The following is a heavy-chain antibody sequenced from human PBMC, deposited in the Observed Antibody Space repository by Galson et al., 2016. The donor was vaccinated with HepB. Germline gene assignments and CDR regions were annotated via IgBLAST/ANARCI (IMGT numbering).Heavy chain of an antibody. Sequence: SLRLSCAASGFTVSSNYMSWVRQAPGKGLEWVSVVYAGGLTYYADSVKGRFTISRDYSKNTMYVQMNSLRAEDTAVYYCARVDYAYYGMDVWGQGTTVTVSS. CDR3: ARVDYAYYGMDV. J-gene: IGHJ6*02. V-gene: IGHV3-53*01. CDR1: GFTVSSNY. D-gene: IGHD3-16*01. CDR2: VYAGGLT.